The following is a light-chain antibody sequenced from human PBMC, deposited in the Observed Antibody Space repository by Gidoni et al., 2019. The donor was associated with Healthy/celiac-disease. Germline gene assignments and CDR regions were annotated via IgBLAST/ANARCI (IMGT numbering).Light chain of an antibody. CDR2: DAS. V-gene: IGKV1-5*01. Sequence: DIQMTQSPSTLSASVGDRVTITCRASQSISSWLAWYQQKPGKAPKLLIYDASSLESGVPSRFSGSGSGTEFTLTISSLQPDDFATYYCQQYNSYHLTFXGGTKVEIK. J-gene: IGKJ4*01. CDR3: QQYNSYHLT. CDR1: QSISSW.